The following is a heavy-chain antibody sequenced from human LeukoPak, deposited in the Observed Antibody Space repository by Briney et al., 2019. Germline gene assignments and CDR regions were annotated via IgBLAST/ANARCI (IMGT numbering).Heavy chain of an antibody. CDR3: AHFKGGSFDF. J-gene: IGHJ3*01. V-gene: IGHV4-39*01. CDR1: GDSISSSNYY. CDR2: IYYSGST. D-gene: IGHD1-26*01. Sequence: PSETLSLTCTVSGDSISSSNYYWGRLRQPPGKGLEWIGSIYYSGSTYYNPSLKSRVTISVDTSKNQFSLKLTSVTAADTAVYYCAHFKGGSFDFWGQGTMVTVSS.